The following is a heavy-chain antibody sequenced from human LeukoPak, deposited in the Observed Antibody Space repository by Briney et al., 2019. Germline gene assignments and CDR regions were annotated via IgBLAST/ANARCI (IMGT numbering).Heavy chain of an antibody. Sequence: KSSETLALTCAVYGGSFSGYYWSWIRQPPGKGLELIGEINHSGSTNYNPSLKSRVTISVDTSKTQFSLKLSSVTAADTAVYFCARGPPTDYYDISGFYYVFDYWGQGTLVTVSS. CDR2: INHSGST. J-gene: IGHJ4*02. V-gene: IGHV4-34*01. D-gene: IGHD3-22*01. CDR3: ARGPPTDYYDISGFYYVFDY. CDR1: GGSFSGYY.